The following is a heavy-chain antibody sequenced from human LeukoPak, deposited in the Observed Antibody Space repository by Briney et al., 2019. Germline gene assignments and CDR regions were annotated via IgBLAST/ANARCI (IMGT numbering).Heavy chain of an antibody. V-gene: IGHV3-74*01. CDR3: ARIPRQQLVLVLAY. J-gene: IGHJ4*02. D-gene: IGHD6-13*01. CDR1: GFTFSSYW. CDR2: INSDGSST. Sequence: GGSLRLSCAAPGFTFSSYWMHWVRQAPGKGLVWLSRINSDGSSTSYADSVKGRFTISRDNAKNTLYLQMNSLRAEDTAVYYCARIPRQQLVLVLAYWGQGTLVTVSS.